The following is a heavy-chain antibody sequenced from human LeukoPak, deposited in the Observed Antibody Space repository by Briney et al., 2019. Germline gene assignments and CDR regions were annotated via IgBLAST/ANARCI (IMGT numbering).Heavy chain of an antibody. V-gene: IGHV4-31*03. CDR3: ARGGGYNCSSTSCYLDPLDP. CDR1: GGSISSGGYY. CDR2: IYYSGSA. D-gene: IGHD2-2*01. Sequence: SETLSLTCTVSGGSISSGGYYWSWIRQHPGKGLEWIGYIYYSGSAYYNPSLKSRVTISVDTSKNQFSLKLSSVTAADTAVYYCARGGGYNCSSTSCYLDPLDPWGQEPWSPSPQ. J-gene: IGHJ5*02.